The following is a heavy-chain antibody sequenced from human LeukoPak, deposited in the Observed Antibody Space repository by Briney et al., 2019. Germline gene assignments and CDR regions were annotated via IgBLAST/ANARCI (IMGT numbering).Heavy chain of an antibody. V-gene: IGHV4-39*01. CDR2: IYYSGST. CDR1: GXSISSSSYY. CDR3: ARHPGYYDSSGYYVSAFDI. D-gene: IGHD3-22*01. Sequence: SETLSLTCTVSGXSISSSSYYWGWIRQSPGKGLEWIGSIYYSGSTYFNPSLKIRVTMSVDTSKNHFSLKLTSVTAADTAVYYCARHPGYYDSSGYYVSAFDIWGQGTMVTVSS. J-gene: IGHJ3*02.